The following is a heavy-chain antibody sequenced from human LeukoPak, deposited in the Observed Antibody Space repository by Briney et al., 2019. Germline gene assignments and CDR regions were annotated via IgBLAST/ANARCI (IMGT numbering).Heavy chain of an antibody. Sequence: ASVKVSCKASGYTFTGYYMHWVRQAPGQGLEWMGWINPNSGGTNYAQKFQGRVTMTRDTSISTAYMELSRLRSDDAAVYYCARDSHSSSWPMFDYWGQGTLVTVSS. CDR3: ARDSHSSSWPMFDY. CDR1: GYTFTGYY. CDR2: INPNSGGT. D-gene: IGHD6-13*01. V-gene: IGHV1-2*02. J-gene: IGHJ4*02.